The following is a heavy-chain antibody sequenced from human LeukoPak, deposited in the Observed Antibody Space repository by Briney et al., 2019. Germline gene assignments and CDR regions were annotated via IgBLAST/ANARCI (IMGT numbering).Heavy chain of an antibody. CDR3: ARSNYYNSSGHPGEFDP. D-gene: IGHD3-22*01. J-gene: IGHJ5*02. CDR1: GFTFSRYA. Sequence: PGRSLRLSCAASGFTFSRYAMHWVRQAPGKGLEWVAVISYDGSNKYYADSVKGRFTVSRDNSKNTLYLQMNSLRAEDTAVYYGARSNYYNSSGHPGEFDPWGQGTLVTVSS. CDR2: ISYDGSNK. V-gene: IGHV3-30*04.